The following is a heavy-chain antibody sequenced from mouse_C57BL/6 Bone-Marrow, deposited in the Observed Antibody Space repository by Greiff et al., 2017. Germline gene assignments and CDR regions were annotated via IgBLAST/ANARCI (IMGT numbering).Heavy chain of an antibody. D-gene: IGHD2-4*01. Sequence: QVQLQQPGAELVRPGSSVKLSCKASGYTFTSYWMDWVKQRPGQGLEWIGNIYPSDSETHYNQKFKDKDTLTVDKSSSTAYMQLSSLTSEDSAFXYCARGGLRRPPDYCGQGTSDTVSP. CDR2: IYPSDSET. V-gene: IGHV1-61*01. CDR1: GYTFTSYW. CDR3: ARGGLRRPPDY. J-gene: IGHJ4*01.